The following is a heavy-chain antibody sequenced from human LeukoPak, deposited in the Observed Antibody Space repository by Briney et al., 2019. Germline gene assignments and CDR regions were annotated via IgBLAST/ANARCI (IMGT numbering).Heavy chain of an antibody. Sequence: SVKVSCKASGGTFSSYAISWVRQAPGQGLEWMGGIIPIFGTANYAQKFQGRVTITTDESTSTAYMELSSLRSEDTAVYYCASLTDFWSGHYYYYYMDVWGKGTTVTVSS. CDR3: ASLTDFWSGHYYYYYMDV. J-gene: IGHJ6*03. D-gene: IGHD3-3*01. V-gene: IGHV1-69*05. CDR2: IIPIFGTA. CDR1: GGTFSSYA.